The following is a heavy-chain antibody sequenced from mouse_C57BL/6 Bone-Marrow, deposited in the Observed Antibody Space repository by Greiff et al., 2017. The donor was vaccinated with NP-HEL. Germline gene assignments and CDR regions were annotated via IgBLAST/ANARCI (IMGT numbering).Heavy chain of an antibody. Sequence: VQLQQSGAELARPGASVKLSCTASGYTFTSYGISWVKQRPGQGLEWIGEIYPSSGNTYYNEKFKGTVTMTADKSASTAYMELRSLTSEDSAVYVCARSGGRSRFAYWGQGTLVTVSS. D-gene: IGHD1-1*02. CDR2: IYPSSGNT. V-gene: IGHV1-81*01. CDR3: ARSGGRSRFAY. CDR1: GYTFTSYG. J-gene: IGHJ3*01.